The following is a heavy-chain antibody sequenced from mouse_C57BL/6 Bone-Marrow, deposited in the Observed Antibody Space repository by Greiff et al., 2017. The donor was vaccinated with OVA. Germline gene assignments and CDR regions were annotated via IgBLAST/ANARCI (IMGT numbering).Heavy chain of an antibody. CDR2: IWRGGST. Sequence: QVQLKQSGPGLVQPSQSLSITCTVSGFSLTSYGVHWVRQSPGKGLEWLGVIWRGGSTDYNAAFISRLSISKDNSKSQVFFKMNSLQADDTAIYYCARKLGTTVVATHYYAMDYWGQGTSVTVSS. CDR3: ARKLGTTVVATHYYAMDY. J-gene: IGHJ4*01. V-gene: IGHV2-2*01. CDR1: GFSLTSYG. D-gene: IGHD1-1*01.